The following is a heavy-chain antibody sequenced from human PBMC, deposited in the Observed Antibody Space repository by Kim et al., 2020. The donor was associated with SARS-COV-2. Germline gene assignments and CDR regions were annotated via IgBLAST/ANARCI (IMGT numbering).Heavy chain of an antibody. CDR3: ARVKDCSGGNCYSPDY. Sequence: GGSLRLSCAASGFTFSTYGMHWVRQAPGKGLEWMAVISYDGSNQFYADSVKGRFNISRDNSQNTLYLQMNSLKIDDTAVYYCARVKDCSGGNCYSPDYWGQGTLVSVSS. CDR1: GFTFSTYG. D-gene: IGHD2-15*01. V-gene: IGHV3-30*03. CDR2: ISYDGSNQ. J-gene: IGHJ4*02.